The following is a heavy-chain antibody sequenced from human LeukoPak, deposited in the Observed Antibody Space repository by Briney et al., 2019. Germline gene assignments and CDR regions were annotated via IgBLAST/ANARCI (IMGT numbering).Heavy chain of an antibody. CDR2: IYYSGST. V-gene: IGHV4-59*01. CDR1: GGSISSYY. Sequence: SETLSLTCTVSGGSISSYYWSWIRQPPGKGLEWIGYIYYSGSTNYNPSLKSRVTISVDTSKNQFSLKLSSVTAADTAVYYCARDLGGYGDYPNWFDPLGPGNPGHRLL. J-gene: IGHJ5*02. CDR3: ARDLGGYGDYPNWFDP. D-gene: IGHD4-17*01.